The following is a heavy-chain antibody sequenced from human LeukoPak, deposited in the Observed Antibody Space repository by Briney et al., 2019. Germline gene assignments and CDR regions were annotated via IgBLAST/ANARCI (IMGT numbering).Heavy chain of an antibody. V-gene: IGHV3-74*01. Sequence: GGSLRLSCAASGFTFSSYWMHWVRQAPGKGLVCVSRINSDGSSTSYADSVKGRFTISRDNAKNTLYLQMNSLRAEDTAVYYCASLSGSGRNFDYWGQGTLVTVSS. CDR3: ASLSGSGRNFDY. CDR2: INSDGSST. CDR1: GFTFSSYW. D-gene: IGHD3-10*01. J-gene: IGHJ4*02.